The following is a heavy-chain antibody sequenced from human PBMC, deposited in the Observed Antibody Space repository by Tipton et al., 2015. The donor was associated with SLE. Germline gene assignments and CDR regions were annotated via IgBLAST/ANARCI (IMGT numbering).Heavy chain of an antibody. V-gene: IGHV3-23*01. J-gene: IGHJ6*02. CDR3: AKQVSPHYGMDV. CDR2: ISGGDGTNT. Sequence: SLRLSCAASGFTFGDYAMSWVRQAPGQGLEWVSAISGGDGTNTLYADSVKGRFTISRDNSKNTLYLQMNSLRTEDTAVYYCAKQVSPHYGMDVWGQGTTVTVSS. CDR1: GFTFGDYA.